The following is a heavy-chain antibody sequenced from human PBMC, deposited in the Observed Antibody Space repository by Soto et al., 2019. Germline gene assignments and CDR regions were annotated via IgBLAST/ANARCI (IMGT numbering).Heavy chain of an antibody. CDR2: INDSGTP. D-gene: IGHD3-10*01. CDR3: ARGWDGSGSYYYYLEV. Sequence: SETLSLTCAVYGGSFSGYYWTWIRQPPGKGLEWIGEINDSGTPNDNPSLKSRVNISVDTSKNQFSLRLSSVTAADTAVYYCARGWDGSGSYYYYLEVWAKGTTVTVPS. CDR1: GGSFSGYY. J-gene: IGHJ6*03. V-gene: IGHV4-34*01.